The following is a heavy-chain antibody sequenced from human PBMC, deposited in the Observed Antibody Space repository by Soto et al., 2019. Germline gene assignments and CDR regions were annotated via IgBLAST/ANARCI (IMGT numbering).Heavy chain of an antibody. Sequence: QVQLVESGGGVVQPGRSLRLSCAVSGFTFSRNAMYWVRQAPGKVLAWVALISYDGTIKYYADSFKGRFTISRDNSKNTLYRQMNSLRAEDKAVYYCSRDWIFWSGYSDYWGQGTLVTVSS. CDR1: GFTFSRNA. V-gene: IGHV3-30-3*01. CDR2: ISYDGTIK. D-gene: IGHD3-3*01. CDR3: SRDWIFWSGYSDY. J-gene: IGHJ4*02.